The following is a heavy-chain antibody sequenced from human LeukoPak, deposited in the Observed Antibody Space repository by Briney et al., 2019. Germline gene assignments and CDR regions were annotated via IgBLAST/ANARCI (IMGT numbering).Heavy chain of an antibody. J-gene: IGHJ4*02. Sequence: GGSLRLSCAVSGSTFSTYGMHWVRQAPGKGLEWVSNIGSSGATIYYADSVKGRFSISRDNAKSSLYLQMNSLRVEDTAVYYCALLAVASDFDYWGQGALVTVSS. CDR2: IGSSGATI. D-gene: IGHD6-19*01. CDR3: ALLAVASDFDY. V-gene: IGHV3-48*04. CDR1: GSTFSTYG.